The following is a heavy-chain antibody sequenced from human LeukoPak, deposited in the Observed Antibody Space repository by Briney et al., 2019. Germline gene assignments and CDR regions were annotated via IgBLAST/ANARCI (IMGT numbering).Heavy chain of an antibody. Sequence: ASVKVSCKASGYTFTSYAMHWVRQAPGQGLEWMGWISAYNGSTNYAQKLQGRVTMTTDTSTGTAYMELRSLRSDDTAVYYCARRYSSGWYQGGFDYWGQGTLVTVSS. CDR1: GYTFTSYA. CDR3: ARRYSSGWYQGGFDY. V-gene: IGHV1-18*01. D-gene: IGHD6-19*01. CDR2: ISAYNGST. J-gene: IGHJ4*02.